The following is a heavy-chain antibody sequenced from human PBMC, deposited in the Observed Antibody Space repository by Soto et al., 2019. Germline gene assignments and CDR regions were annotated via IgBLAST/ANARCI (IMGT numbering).Heavy chain of an antibody. CDR2: ISSSGSTI. J-gene: IGHJ6*02. CDR1: GFTFSGYY. Sequence: GGTLRLSCAASGFTFSGYYMCWIRLAPGKGKEWVSYISSSGSTIYYADSVKGRFTISWDNSKNSLYLQMNSLSAADTAVYYCASVFDFGDLYHSYYGMDVWGQGTTVTVSS. CDR3: ASVFDFGDLYHSYYGMDV. D-gene: IGHD3-9*01. V-gene: IGHV3-11*04.